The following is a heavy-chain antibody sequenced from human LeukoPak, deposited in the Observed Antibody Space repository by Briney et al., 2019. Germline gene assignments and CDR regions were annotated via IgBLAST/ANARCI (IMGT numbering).Heavy chain of an antibody. CDR1: GFTFSSYE. CDR3: ARGGRDGSNWTPYNWFDP. J-gene: IGHJ5*02. V-gene: IGHV3-48*03. Sequence: PGGSLRLSCAASGFTFSSYEMNWVRQAPGKGLEWVSYISSSGSTIYYADSVKGRFTISRDNAKNSLYLQMSSLRAEDTAVYYCARGGRDGSNWTPYNWFDPWGQGTLVTVSS. D-gene: IGHD5-24*01. CDR2: ISSSGSTI.